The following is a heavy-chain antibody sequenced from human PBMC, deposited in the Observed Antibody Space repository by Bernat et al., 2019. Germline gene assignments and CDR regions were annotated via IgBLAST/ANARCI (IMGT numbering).Heavy chain of an antibody. D-gene: IGHD4-17*01. CDR2: IYYSGST. Sequence: QVQLQESGPGLVKPSQTLSLTCTVSGGSISSGDYYWSWIRQPPGKGLEWIGYIYYSGSTYYNPSLKSRVTISVDTSKNQFSLKLSSVTAADTAVYYCARARGLYGDLRGEDWFDPWGQGTLVTVSS. CDR3: ARARGLYGDLRGEDWFDP. J-gene: IGHJ5*02. V-gene: IGHV4-30-4*01. CDR1: GGSISSGDYY.